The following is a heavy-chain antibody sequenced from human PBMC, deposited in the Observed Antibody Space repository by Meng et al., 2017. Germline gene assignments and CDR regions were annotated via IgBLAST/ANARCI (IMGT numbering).Heavy chain of an antibody. D-gene: IGHD7-27*01. CDR2: ISSSSYI. CDR1: GFTFSNAW. J-gene: IGHJ4*02. Sequence: GGSLRLSCAASGFTFSNAWMNWVRQAPGKGLEWVSSISSSSYIKYADSVKGRFTISRDNAKDSLYLQMNSLRAEDTAVYYCAKESLGYYFDYWGQGTLVTVSS. CDR3: AKESLGYYFDY. V-gene: IGHV3-69-1*01.